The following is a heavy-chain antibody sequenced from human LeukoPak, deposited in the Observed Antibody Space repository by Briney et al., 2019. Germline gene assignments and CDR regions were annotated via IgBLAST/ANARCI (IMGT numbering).Heavy chain of an antibody. V-gene: IGHV3-30-3*01. D-gene: IGHD3-22*01. CDR1: RFTFSSYA. CDR3: ARAGQASDYYDSSGYLDY. CDR2: ISYDGSNK. J-gene: IGHJ4*02. Sequence: GGSLRLSCAASRFTFSSYAMHWVRQAPGKGLEWVAVISYDGSNKYYADSVKGRFTISRDNSKNTLYLQMNSLRAEDTAVYYCARAGQASDYYDSSGYLDYWGQGTLVTVSS.